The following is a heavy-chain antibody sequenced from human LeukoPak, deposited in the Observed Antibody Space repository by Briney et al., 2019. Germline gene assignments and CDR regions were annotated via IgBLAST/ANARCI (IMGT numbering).Heavy chain of an antibody. CDR1: GYTFTSYG. CDR2: ISAYNGNT. CDR3: ARDCFPKCSVGARTYFDY. V-gene: IGHV1-18*01. Sequence: ASVKVSCKASGYTFTSYGISWVRQAPGQGLERMGWISAYNGNTNYAQKLQGRVTMTTDTSTSTAYMELRSLRSDDTAVYYCARDCFPKCSVGARTYFDYWGQGTLVTVSS. J-gene: IGHJ4*02. D-gene: IGHD1-26*01.